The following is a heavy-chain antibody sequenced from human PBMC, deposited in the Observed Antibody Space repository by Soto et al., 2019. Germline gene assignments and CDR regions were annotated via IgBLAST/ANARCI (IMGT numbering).Heavy chain of an antibody. D-gene: IGHD6-13*01. CDR2: ISYDGSNK. J-gene: IGHJ6*02. CDR3: AKCSSFSLPYYGMDV. CDR1: GFTFSSYG. Sequence: QVQLVESGGGVVQPGRSLRLSCAASGFTFSSYGMHWVRQAPGKGLEWVAVISYDGSNKYYADSVKGRFTISRDNSKNPLYLQMNSLRAEDTAVYYCAKCSSFSLPYYGMDVWGQGTTVTVSS. V-gene: IGHV3-30*18.